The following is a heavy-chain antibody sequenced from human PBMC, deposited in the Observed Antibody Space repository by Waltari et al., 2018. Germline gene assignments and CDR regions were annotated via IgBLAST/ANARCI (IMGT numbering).Heavy chain of an antibody. Sequence: QVQLVQSGAEVKKPGASVKVSCEASGYTFGDYYINWLRQVPGEGLEWLGWISPKSGGTTYAEKFYGRITVTRDTSIRTAYMELSGLTPDDTAVYYCARFDESVWGSNRHFDIWGQGTPVTVSS. J-gene: IGHJ4*02. CDR1: GYTFGDYY. V-gene: IGHV1-2*02. CDR3: ARFDESVWGSNRHFDI. D-gene: IGHD3-16*02. CDR2: ISPKSGGT.